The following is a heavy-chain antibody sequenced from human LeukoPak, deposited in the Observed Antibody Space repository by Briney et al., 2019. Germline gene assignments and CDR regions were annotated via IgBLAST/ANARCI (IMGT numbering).Heavy chain of an antibody. CDR3: ARVGVAAAGTFWFDP. D-gene: IGHD6-13*01. CDR1: GGTFSSYA. J-gene: IGHJ5*02. Sequence: SVKVSCKASGGTFSSYAISWVRQAPGQRREWMGGISPIFCTSNYVQKFQGRVTITADESTSTSHMELSRLGSEDTAVYYCARVGVAAAGTFWFDPWGQGTLVTVSS. CDR2: ISPIFCTS. V-gene: IGHV1-69*13.